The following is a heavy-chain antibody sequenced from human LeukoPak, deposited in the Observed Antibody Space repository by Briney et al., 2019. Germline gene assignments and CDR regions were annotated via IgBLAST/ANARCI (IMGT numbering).Heavy chain of an antibody. Sequence: PSETLSLTCTVSGASISSNNYYWGWVRQPPGKGLEWIGNIYSSGNTYYNASLKSRVTISVDTSKNQFSLKLSSVTAADTAVYYCARTIYGSGSYYMDVWGKGTTVTVSS. CDR2: IYSSGNT. V-gene: IGHV4-39*07. CDR1: GASISSNNYY. CDR3: ARTIYGSGSYYMDV. J-gene: IGHJ6*03. D-gene: IGHD3-10*01.